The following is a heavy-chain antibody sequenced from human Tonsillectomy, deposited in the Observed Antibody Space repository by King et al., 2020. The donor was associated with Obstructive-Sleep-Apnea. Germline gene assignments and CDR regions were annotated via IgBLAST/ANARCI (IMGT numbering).Heavy chain of an antibody. CDR2: ISYDGTNE. CDR1: GFTFSSYG. J-gene: IGHJ6*02. V-gene: IGHV3-30*18. Sequence: QVPLVESGGGVVQPGRSLRLSCAASGFTFSSYGMHWVRQAPGKGLEWVAFISYDGTNEYYEDSVKGRFTISRDSSKNTLSLQMNSLRVEDTAVYFCAKDWTADYLYGMDVWGQGTTVTVSS. D-gene: IGHD4/OR15-4a*01. CDR3: AKDWTADYLYGMDV.